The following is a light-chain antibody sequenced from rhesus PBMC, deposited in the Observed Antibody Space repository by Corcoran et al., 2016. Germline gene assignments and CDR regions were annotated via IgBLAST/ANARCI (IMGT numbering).Light chain of an antibody. CDR2: DVS. Sequence: QAALTQPPSVSVSPGQSVTISCTGTSSDIGGYNYVSWYQQHPGKAPKLMIYDVSKRPSGVSDRFSGSKSGNPASLTISGLQAEDEADYYCSSYAGSNTYIFGAGTRLTVL. J-gene: IGLJ1*01. V-gene: IGLV2-23*01. CDR1: SSDIGGYNY. CDR3: SSYAGSNTYI.